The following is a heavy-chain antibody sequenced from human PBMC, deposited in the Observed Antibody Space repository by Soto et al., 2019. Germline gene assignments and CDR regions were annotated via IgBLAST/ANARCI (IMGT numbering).Heavy chain of an antibody. V-gene: IGHV3-9*01. J-gene: IGHJ6*02. D-gene: IGHD4-4*01. Sequence: SXRLSCSSSGGTFCGYTMHWVRQAPGKGLEWVAVISWNSGNKDYADSVNGRFTISRDNAKNSLYLQMNSLRTEDTAWYYCVKDKAEVTISNDMAVWGQGTKVT. CDR2: ISWNSGNK. CDR1: GGTFCGYT. CDR3: VKDKAEVTISNDMAV.